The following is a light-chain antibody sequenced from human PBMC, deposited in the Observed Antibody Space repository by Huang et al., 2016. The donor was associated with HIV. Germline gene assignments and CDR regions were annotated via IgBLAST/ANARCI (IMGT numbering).Light chain of an antibody. CDR3: QQYNNWPPYT. CDR1: QSVNSY. Sequence: EIVMTQSPATLSVSPGERATLSCRASQSVNSYLAGYQQKPGQAPRLIIYGASTRATGIPARCSGSGAGTEFTLTISSLQSEDFVVYYCQQYNNWPPYTVGQGTKLEIK. CDR2: GAS. J-gene: IGKJ2*01. V-gene: IGKV3-15*01.